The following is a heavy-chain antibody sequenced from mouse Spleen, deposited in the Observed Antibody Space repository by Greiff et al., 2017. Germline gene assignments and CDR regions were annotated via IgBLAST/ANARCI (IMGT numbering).Heavy chain of an antibody. D-gene: IGHD1-2*01. CDR3: ARGTTATYAMDY. CDR1: GYAFSSSW. CDR2: IYPGDGDT. J-gene: IGHJ4*01. V-gene: IGHV1-82*01. Sequence: QVQLQQSGPELVKPGASVKISCKASGYAFSSSWMNWVKQWPGKGLEWIGRIYPGDGDTNYNGKFKGKATLTADKSSSTAYMQLSSLTSEDSAVYFCARGTTATYAMDYWGQGTSVTVSS.